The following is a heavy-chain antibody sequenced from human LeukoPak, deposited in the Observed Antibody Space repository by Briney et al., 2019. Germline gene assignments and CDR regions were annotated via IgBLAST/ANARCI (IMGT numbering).Heavy chain of an antibody. CDR3: AKDNYDYVWGSYRPY. CDR1: GFTFSSYA. V-gene: IGHV3-23*01. D-gene: IGHD3-16*02. Sequence: PGGSLRLSCAASGFTFSSYAMSWVRQAPGKGLEWVSVISGSGGSTYYADSVKGRFTISRDNSKNTLYLQMNSLRAEDTAVYYCAKDNYDYVWGSYRPYWGQGTLVTVSS. CDR2: ISGSGGST. J-gene: IGHJ4*02.